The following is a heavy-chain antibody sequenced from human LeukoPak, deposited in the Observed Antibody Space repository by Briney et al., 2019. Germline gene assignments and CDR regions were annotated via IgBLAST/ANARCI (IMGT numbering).Heavy chain of an antibody. CDR2: IYYSGST. CDR3: ARPAAAAHY. V-gene: IGHV4-39*01. Sequence: SATLSLTCTVSGGSISSSSYYWGWIRQPPGKGLEWIGSIYYSGSTYYNPSLKSRVTISVDTSKNQFSLKLSSVTAADTAVYYCARPAAAAHYWGQGTLVTVSS. J-gene: IGHJ4*02. D-gene: IGHD6-13*01. CDR1: GGSISSSSYY.